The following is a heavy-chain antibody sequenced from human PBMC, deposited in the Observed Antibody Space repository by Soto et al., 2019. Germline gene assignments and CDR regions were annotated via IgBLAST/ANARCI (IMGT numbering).Heavy chain of an antibody. J-gene: IGHJ3*02. CDR1: GFPFSSFW. D-gene: IGHD3-10*01. CDR2: IKPDGSEK. V-gene: IGHV3-7*01. CDR3: ARGDMVRENEAFEI. Sequence: EAQLVESGGGLVQPGGSLRLSCAASGFPFSSFWMNWVRQTPGKGLEWVAHIKPDGSEKYFVDSVRGRFTISRDNAKNSVYLQMNSLRAEDTAVYYCARGDMVRENEAFEIWGQGTRATVSS.